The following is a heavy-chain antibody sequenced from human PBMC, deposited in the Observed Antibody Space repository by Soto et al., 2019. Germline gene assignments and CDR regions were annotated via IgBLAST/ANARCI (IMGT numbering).Heavy chain of an antibody. V-gene: IGHV3-23*01. J-gene: IGHJ4*02. CDR1: GFTFSSYA. Sequence: GGSLRLSCAASGFTFSSYAMSWVRQAPGKGLEWVSAISGSGGSTYYADSVKGRFTISRDNSKNTLYLQMNSLRAEDTAVYYCAKNNEISGLLWFGELLSRFYYFDYWGQGTLVTVSS. CDR2: ISGSGGST. D-gene: IGHD3-10*01. CDR3: AKNNEISGLLWFGELLSRFYYFDY.